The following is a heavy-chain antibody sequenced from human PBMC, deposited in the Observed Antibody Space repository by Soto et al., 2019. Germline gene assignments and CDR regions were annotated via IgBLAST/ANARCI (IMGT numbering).Heavy chain of an antibody. Sequence: PSETLSLTCTVSGSSISSYYWSWIRQPPGKGLEWIGYIYYSGSTNYNPSLKSRVTISVDTSKNQFSQKLSSVTAADTAVYYCASLVNDTATTEIYTLSLRRSSDL. J-gene: IGHJ2*01. D-gene: IGHD4-17*01. CDR3: ASLVNDTATTEIYTLSLRRSSDL. CDR1: GSSISSYY. CDR2: IYYSGST. V-gene: IGHV4-59*01.